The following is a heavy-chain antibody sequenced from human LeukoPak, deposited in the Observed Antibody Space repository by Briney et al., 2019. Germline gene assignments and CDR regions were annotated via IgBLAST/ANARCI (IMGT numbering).Heavy chain of an antibody. D-gene: IGHD5-12*01. CDR1: GYTFTSYD. Sequence: EASVKVSCKASGYTFTSYDINWVRQATGQGLEWMGWMNPNSGNTGYAQKFQGRVTMTRNTSISTAYMELSSLRSEDTAVYYCARGVYSGYVRLIDYWGQGTLVTVSS. CDR3: ARGVYSGYVRLIDY. V-gene: IGHV1-8*01. CDR2: MNPNSGNT. J-gene: IGHJ4*02.